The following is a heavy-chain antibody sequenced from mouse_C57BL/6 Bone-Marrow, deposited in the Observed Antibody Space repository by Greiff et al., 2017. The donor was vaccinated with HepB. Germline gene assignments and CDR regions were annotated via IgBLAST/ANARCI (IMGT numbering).Heavy chain of an antibody. J-gene: IGHJ3*01. Sequence: DVHLVESEGGLVQPGSSMKLSCTASGFTFSDYYMAWVRQVPEKGLEWVANINYDGSSTYYLDSLKSRFIISRDNAKNILYLQMSSLKSEDTATYYCARESSYYGFAYWGQGTLVTVSA. V-gene: IGHV5-16*01. CDR1: GFTFSDYY. CDR3: ARESSYYGFAY. CDR2: INYDGSST. D-gene: IGHD2-10*01.